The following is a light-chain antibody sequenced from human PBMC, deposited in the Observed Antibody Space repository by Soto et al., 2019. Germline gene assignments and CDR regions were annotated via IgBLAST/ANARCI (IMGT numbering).Light chain of an antibody. CDR2: DVS. CDR1: SSDVCGYNS. Sequence: QSALTQPASVSGSPGRSITISCTGTSSDVCGYNSVSWYQHHPGNAPKLMIFDVSDRPSGVSSRFSGSKSGTTASLTISGLQAEDEADYYWSSYTTSSTHHYVFGPGTKVTDL. CDR3: SSYTTSSTHHYV. V-gene: IGLV2-14*03. J-gene: IGLJ1*01.